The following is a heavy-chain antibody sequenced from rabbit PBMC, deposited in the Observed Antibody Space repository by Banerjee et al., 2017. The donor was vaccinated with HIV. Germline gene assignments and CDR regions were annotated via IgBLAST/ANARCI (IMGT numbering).Heavy chain of an antibody. V-gene: IGHV1S40*01. D-gene: IGHD4-1*01. CDR1: GFTLSTCW. CDR2: INTSTGNT. Sequence: QSLEESGGDLVQPEGSLTLTCKASGFTLSTCWMCWVRQAPGKGLEWIACINTSTGNTVYASWAKGRFTISKTSSTTVTLQMTSLTAADTATYFCARDLAGVIGWNFNLWGPGTLVTVS. CDR3: ARDLAGVIGWNFNL. J-gene: IGHJ4*01.